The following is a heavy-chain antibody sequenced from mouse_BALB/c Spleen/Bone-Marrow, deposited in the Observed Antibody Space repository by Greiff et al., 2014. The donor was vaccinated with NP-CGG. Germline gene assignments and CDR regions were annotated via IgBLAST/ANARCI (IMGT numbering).Heavy chain of an antibody. D-gene: IGHD2-4*01. J-gene: IGHJ1*01. CDR1: GYTFTSYW. V-gene: IGHV1S127*01. CDR3: TRGDYDWYFDV. CDR2: IDPSDSCT. Sequence: QVQLQQSGAELVKPGASVKMSCKASGYTFTSYWMHWVKLRPGQGLEWIGVIDPSDSCTSYNQKFKGKATLTVDTSSSTAYMQHSSLTSEDSAVYYCTRGDYDWYFDVWGAGTTVTVSS.